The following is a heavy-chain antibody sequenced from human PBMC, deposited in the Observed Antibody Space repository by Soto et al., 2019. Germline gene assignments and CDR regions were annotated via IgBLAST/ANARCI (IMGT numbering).Heavy chain of an antibody. V-gene: IGHV1-3*01. CDR3: TREHHFWSFYGYDI. CDR2: INAGNGNT. D-gene: IGHD3-3*02. J-gene: IGHJ3*02. Sequence: ASVKVSCKASGYTFTSDAIQWVRQAPGQRLAWMGWINAGNGNTKYSEDFQDRVTFARDTSASTAYMEVSSLRSEDTAVYYCTREHHFWSFYGYDIWGQGTMVTDS. CDR1: GYTFTSDA.